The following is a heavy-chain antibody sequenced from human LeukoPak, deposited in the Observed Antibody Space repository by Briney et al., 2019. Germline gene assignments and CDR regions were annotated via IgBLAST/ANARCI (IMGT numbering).Heavy chain of an antibody. CDR3: ARGYGGSWLHS. V-gene: IGHV3-48*04. D-gene: IGHD6-13*01. Sequence: GGSLRLSCAASGFSFSSQNMNWVRQAPGKGLGWISYIDGSGGATHYADSVGGRFTISRDNAKNSLYLQMNSLRVDDSALYYCARGYGGSWLHSWGPGTLVTVSS. CDR1: GFSFSSQN. J-gene: IGHJ5*02. CDR2: IDGSGGAT.